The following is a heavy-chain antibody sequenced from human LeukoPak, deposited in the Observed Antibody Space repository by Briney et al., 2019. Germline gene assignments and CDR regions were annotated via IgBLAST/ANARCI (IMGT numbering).Heavy chain of an antibody. J-gene: IGHJ4*02. CDR2: INPDSGFT. D-gene: IGHD3-16*01. CDR1: GYKFIDDY. CDR3: APTAEAYTSWWRV. V-gene: IGHV1-2*02. Sequence: ASVKVSCKASGYKFIDDYIHWVRHAPGQGLEFMGWINPDSGFTNYAQKFKGRVTITRDTSISTVYLEVRSLASDDTAVYYCAPTAEAYTSWWRVWGQGTLVTVSS.